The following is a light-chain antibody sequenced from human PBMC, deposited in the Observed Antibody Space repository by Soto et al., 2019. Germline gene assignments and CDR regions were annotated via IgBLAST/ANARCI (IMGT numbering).Light chain of an antibody. Sequence: EIVMTQSPGTLSLSPGETATLSCRASQSVSSNYVAWFHQKPGQAPRLLIYGASSRATGVPDRFSASGSGTDFTLTISRLXPEDFAVYYCQQYGRSPFTFGPGTKVDIK. CDR2: GAS. CDR1: QSVSSNY. CDR3: QQYGRSPFT. J-gene: IGKJ3*01. V-gene: IGKV3-20*01.